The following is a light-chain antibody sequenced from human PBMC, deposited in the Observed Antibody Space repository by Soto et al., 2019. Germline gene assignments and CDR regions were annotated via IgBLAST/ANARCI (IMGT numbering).Light chain of an antibody. Sequence: TVMTQSPATLSVSPGERVTLSCRASQTVTTNLAWYQQKHGQAPRLRIYAASTKATGIQARFSGSWSGTEFTLTISSLQSEDFAVYYCQQYKNWRTFGQGTKVEIK. V-gene: IGKV3-15*01. CDR2: AAS. J-gene: IGKJ1*01. CDR1: QTVTTN. CDR3: QQYKNWRT.